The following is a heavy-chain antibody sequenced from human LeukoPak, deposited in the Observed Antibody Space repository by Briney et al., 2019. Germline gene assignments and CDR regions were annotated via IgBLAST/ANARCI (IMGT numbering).Heavy chain of an antibody. CDR1: GGSFSGYY. V-gene: IGHV4-34*01. Sequence: SETLSLTCAVYGGSFSGYYWSWLRQPPGKGLEWIGEINHSGSTNYNPSLKSRVTISVDTSKNQFPLKLSSVTAADTAVYYCARLKRKLNYYYYMDVWGKGTTVTVSS. CDR3: ARLKRKLNYYYYMDV. J-gene: IGHJ6*03. D-gene: IGHD5-24*01. CDR2: INHSGST.